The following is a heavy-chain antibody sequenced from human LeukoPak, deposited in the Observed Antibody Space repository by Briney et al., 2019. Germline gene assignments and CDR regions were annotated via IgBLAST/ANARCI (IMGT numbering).Heavy chain of an antibody. Sequence: SETLSLTCAVYGGSFSGYYWSWIRQPPGKGLEWIGEIDHSGSTNYNPSLKSRVTISVDTSKNQFSLKLSSVTAADTAVYYCARGIVVVPAAMPGGSGFDYWGQGTLVTVSS. D-gene: IGHD2-2*01. CDR3: ARGIVVVPAAMPGGSGFDY. CDR2: IDHSGST. V-gene: IGHV4-34*01. CDR1: GGSFSGYY. J-gene: IGHJ4*02.